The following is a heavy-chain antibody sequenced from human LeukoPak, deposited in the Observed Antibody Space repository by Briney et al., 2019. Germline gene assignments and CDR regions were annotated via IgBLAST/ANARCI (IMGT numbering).Heavy chain of an antibody. CDR2: INPASGGT. J-gene: IGHJ4*02. CDR1: GYTFIGYY. CDR3: ARGGCSGDSCFFDLDW. Sequence: ASVKVSCKASGYTFIGYYMHWVRQAPGQGLEWMGWINPASGGTNYAQKFQGGVTMTRDTSISTAYMDLSSLRSDDTAVYYCARGGCSGDSCFFDLDWWGQGTLATVSS. V-gene: IGHV1-2*02. D-gene: IGHD2-15*01.